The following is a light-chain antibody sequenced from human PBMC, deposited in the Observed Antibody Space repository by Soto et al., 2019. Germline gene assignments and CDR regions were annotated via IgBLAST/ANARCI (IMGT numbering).Light chain of an antibody. J-gene: IGKJ2*01. CDR2: GAS. Sequence: DIQMTQSPSSLSASVGDRVAITCRATQSISDYLNWYQQKPGKALKLLIYGASNLQSGVPSRFSGSGSGTDFTLTISSLQSEDFAIYYCQQYNNWPPLYTFGQGTKLEIK. CDR1: QSISDY. CDR3: QQYNNWPPLYT. V-gene: IGKV1-39*01.